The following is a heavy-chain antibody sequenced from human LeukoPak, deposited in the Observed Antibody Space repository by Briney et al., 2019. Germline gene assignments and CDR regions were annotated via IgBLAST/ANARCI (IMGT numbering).Heavy chain of an antibody. J-gene: IGHJ4*02. CDR2: IYYSGST. Sequence: SETLSLTCTVSGDSISGSSYYWCWIRQPPGKGLEWIGYIYYSGSTNYNPSLKSRVTISADTSKNQCSLKLSSVTAADTAVYYCASRKLGNDYWGQGTLVTVSS. V-gene: IGHV4-61*01. CDR1: GDSISGSSYY. CDR3: ASRKLGNDY. D-gene: IGHD7-27*01.